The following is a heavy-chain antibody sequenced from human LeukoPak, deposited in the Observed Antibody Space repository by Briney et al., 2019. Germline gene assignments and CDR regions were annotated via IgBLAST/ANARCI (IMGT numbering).Heavy chain of an antibody. D-gene: IGHD3-16*02. CDR1: GGSIFSSNSY. CDR2: IYYSGNT. Sequence: SETLSLTCTVSGGSIFSSNSYWGWIRQPPGKGLEWIGSIYYSGNTYYNASLKSRVTISVDTSKNQFSLKLSSVTAADTAVYYCAGGSYVWGSYRYRVDYYYYMDVWGKGTTVTVSS. V-gene: IGHV4-39*07. J-gene: IGHJ6*03. CDR3: AGGSYVWGSYRYRVDYYYYMDV.